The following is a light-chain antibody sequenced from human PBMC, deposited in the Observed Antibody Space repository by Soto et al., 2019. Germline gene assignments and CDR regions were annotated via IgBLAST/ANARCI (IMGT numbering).Light chain of an antibody. CDR3: AAWDDSLYGAV. CDR1: SSNIGGNT. V-gene: IGLV1-44*01. Sequence: QSVLTQPPSASGTPGQRVTISCSGSSSNIGGNTVNWYQQLPGTAPKLLIYGNNQRPSGVPDRFSGSKSGTSASLAISGLQSEDEADYYCAAWDDSLYGAVFGGGTKLTVL. CDR2: GNN. J-gene: IGLJ2*01.